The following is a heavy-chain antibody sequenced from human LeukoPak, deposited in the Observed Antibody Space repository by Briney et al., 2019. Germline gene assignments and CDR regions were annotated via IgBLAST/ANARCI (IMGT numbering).Heavy chain of an antibody. V-gene: IGHV4-59*01. D-gene: IGHD3-3*01. Sequence: SETLSLTCTVSGGSISRYYWSWIRQPPGKGLEGMGYIYYSGSTNYNPSLKSRVTISVGTSKNHFSLQLSSVTAADTAVYYCARAGQGDFWSGLRYFAYWGQGTLVTVSS. CDR2: IYYSGST. CDR3: ARAGQGDFWSGLRYFAY. CDR1: GGSISRYY. J-gene: IGHJ4*02.